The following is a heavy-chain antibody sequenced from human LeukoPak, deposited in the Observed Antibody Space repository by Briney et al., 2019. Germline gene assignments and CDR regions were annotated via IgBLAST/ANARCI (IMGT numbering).Heavy chain of an antibody. J-gene: IGHJ4*02. CDR1: GGSISSSCYY. CDR2: IYYSGST. V-gene: IGHV4-39*01. D-gene: IGHD1-26*01. CDR3: ARVGWELLRNGGSYFDY. Sequence: PSETLSLTCTVSGGSISSSCYYWGWIRQPPGKGLEWLGSIYYSGSTYYNPSLKSRVTISVDTSKNQFSLKLSSVTAADTAVYYCARVGWELLRNGGSYFDYWGQGTLVTVSS.